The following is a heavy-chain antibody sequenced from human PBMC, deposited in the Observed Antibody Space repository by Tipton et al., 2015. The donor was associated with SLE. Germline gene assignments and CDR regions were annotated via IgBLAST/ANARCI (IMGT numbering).Heavy chain of an antibody. CDR2: IWYDGSNK. V-gene: IGHV3-33*01. CDR3: ARGGDDFGGKPFDF. CDR1: GFTFSNYG. J-gene: IGHJ4*02. D-gene: IGHD4-23*01. Sequence: SLRLSCAASGFTFSNYGMHWVRQAPGKGLEWVAVIWYDGSNKYYADSVKGRFTISRDNSKNTVYLQMNSLRAEDTAVYYCARGGDDFGGKPFDFWGQGTLVTVSS.